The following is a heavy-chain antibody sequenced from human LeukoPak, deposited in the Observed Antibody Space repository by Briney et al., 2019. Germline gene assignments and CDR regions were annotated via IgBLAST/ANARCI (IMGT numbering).Heavy chain of an antibody. CDR2: ISWNSGSI. J-gene: IGHJ4*02. V-gene: IGHV3-9*01. Sequence: GGSLRLSCAASGFTFDDYAMHWVRQAPGKGLEWVSGISWNSGSIGYADSAKGRFTISRDNAKNSLYLQMNSLRAEDTALYYCARFGDYGEYWGQGTLVIVSS. CDR3: ARFGDYGEY. CDR1: GFTFDDYA. D-gene: IGHD4-17*01.